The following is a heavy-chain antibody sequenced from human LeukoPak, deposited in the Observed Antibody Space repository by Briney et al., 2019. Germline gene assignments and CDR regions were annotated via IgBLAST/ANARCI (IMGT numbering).Heavy chain of an antibody. V-gene: IGHV3-21*01. Sequence: GGSLRLSCAASGFTFSSYSMNWVRQAPGKGLEWVSSISSSSSYIYYADSVKGRFTISRDNAKNSLYLQMNSLRAEDTAVYYCARDPGYAANRYFDYWGQGTLVTVSS. CDR2: ISSSSSYI. CDR3: ARDPGYAANRYFDY. CDR1: GFTFSSYS. J-gene: IGHJ4*02. D-gene: IGHD2-15*01.